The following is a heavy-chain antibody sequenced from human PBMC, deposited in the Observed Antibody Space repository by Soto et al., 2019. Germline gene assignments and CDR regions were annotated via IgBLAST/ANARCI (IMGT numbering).Heavy chain of an antibody. CDR2: ISYDGSNK. Sequence: GGSLRLSCAASGFTFSSYGMHWVRQAPGKGLEWVAVISYDGSNKYYADSVKGRFTISRDNSKNSLYLQMNSLRAEDTAAYYCAKETGSSSSWYDPEFDYWGQGTLVTVSS. CDR3: AKETGSSSSWYDPEFDY. CDR1: GFTFSSYG. J-gene: IGHJ4*02. D-gene: IGHD6-13*01. V-gene: IGHV3-30*18.